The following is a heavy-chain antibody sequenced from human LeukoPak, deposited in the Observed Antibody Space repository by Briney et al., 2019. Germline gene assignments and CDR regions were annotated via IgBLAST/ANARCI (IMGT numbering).Heavy chain of an antibody. D-gene: IGHD6-13*01. J-gene: IGHJ6*02. V-gene: IGHV1-24*01. CDR2: FDPEDGET. CDR3: ARVAAAAGPYYYYGMDV. Sequence: ASVKVSCKVSGYTLTELSMHWVRQAPGKGLEWMGGFDPEDGETIYAQKFQGRVTMTEDTSTDTAYMELSSLRSEDTAVYYCARVAAAAGPYYYYGMDVWGQGTTVTVSS. CDR1: GYTLTELS.